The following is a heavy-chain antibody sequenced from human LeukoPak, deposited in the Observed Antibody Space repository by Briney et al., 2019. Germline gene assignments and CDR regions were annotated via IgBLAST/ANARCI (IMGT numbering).Heavy chain of an antibody. Sequence: ASVRVSCKASGSTFSSYAISWVRQAPGQGLEWMGGIIPIFGTANYAQKFQGRVTITADESTSTAYMELSSLRSEDTAVYYCAGRVAVAGTNWFDPWGQGTLVTVSS. CDR2: IIPIFGTA. CDR1: GSTFSSYA. J-gene: IGHJ5*02. V-gene: IGHV1-69*01. CDR3: AGRVAVAGTNWFDP. D-gene: IGHD6-19*01.